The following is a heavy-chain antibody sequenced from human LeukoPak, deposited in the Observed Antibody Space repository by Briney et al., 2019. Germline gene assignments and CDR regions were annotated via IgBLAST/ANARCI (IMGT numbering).Heavy chain of an antibody. V-gene: IGHV4-38-2*01. Sequence: SETLSLTCAVSGYSISSGYYWGWIRQPPGKGLEWIGSIYHSGSTYYNPSLKSRVTISVDTSKNQFSLKLSSVTAADTAVYYCARHSIYFDYWGQGTLVTVSS. D-gene: IGHD3-3*01. CDR2: IYHSGST. CDR1: GYSISSGYY. J-gene: IGHJ4*02. CDR3: ARHSIYFDY.